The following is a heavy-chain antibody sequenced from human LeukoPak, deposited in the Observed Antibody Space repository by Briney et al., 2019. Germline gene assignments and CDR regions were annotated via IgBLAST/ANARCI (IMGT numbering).Heavy chain of an antibody. Sequence: PGGSLRLSCAASGFTFSSYAMSWVRQAPGKGLEWVSAISGTGGSTYYADSVKGRFTISRDNSKNTLYLQMNSLRAEDTAVYYCAKDNLKYYYGSGSYWDYWGRGTLVTVSS. CDR3: AKDNLKYYYGSGSYWDY. J-gene: IGHJ4*02. V-gene: IGHV3-23*01. CDR2: ISGTGGST. D-gene: IGHD3-10*01. CDR1: GFTFSSYA.